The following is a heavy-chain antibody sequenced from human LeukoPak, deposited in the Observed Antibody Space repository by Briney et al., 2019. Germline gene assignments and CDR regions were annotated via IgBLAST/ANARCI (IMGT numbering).Heavy chain of an antibody. J-gene: IGHJ3*02. CDR2: IYYSGST. V-gene: IGHV4-59*12. CDR1: GGSISTNY. D-gene: IGHD3-10*01. CDR3: ARYGSGSYRLAFDI. Sequence: KPSETLSLTCTVSGGSISTNYWSWIRQPPGKGLEWIGYIYYSGSTYYNPSLKSRVTISVDTSKNQFSLKLSSVTAADTAVYYCARYGSGSYRLAFDIWGQGTMVTVSS.